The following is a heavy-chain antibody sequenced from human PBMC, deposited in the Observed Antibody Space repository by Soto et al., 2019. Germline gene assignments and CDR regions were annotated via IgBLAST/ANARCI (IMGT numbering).Heavy chain of an antibody. J-gene: IGHJ6*02. Sequence: GESLKISCKGSGYNFAGYWIAWVRQMPGKGLELMGIIYPSDSDTRYRPSFQGQVTISADKSISSAYLQWSSLRASDTAMYYCARVGAYDFWSGYPPHYYGMDVWGQGTTVTVSS. V-gene: IGHV5-51*01. D-gene: IGHD3-3*01. CDR1: GYNFAGYW. CDR3: ARVGAYDFWSGYPPHYYGMDV. CDR2: IYPSDSDT.